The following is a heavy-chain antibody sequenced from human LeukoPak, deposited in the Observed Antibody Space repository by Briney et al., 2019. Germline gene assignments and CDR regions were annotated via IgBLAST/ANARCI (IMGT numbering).Heavy chain of an antibody. CDR2: IYSGGST. CDR1: GFTVSSNY. D-gene: IGHD3-16*02. Sequence: PGGSLRLSCAASGFTVSSNYMSWVRQAPGKWLEWVSVIYSGGSTYYADSVKGRFTISRDNSKNTLYLQMNSLRAEDTAVYYCARDILRLGELSFDYWGQGTLVTVSS. V-gene: IGHV3-66*02. CDR3: ARDILRLGELSFDY. J-gene: IGHJ4*02.